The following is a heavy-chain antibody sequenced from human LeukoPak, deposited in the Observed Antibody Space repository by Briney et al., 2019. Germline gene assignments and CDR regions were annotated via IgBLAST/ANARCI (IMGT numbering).Heavy chain of an antibody. V-gene: IGHV3-48*02. CDR1: GFTFSSYS. Sequence: GGSLTLSCAASGFTFSSYSMNWVRQAPGKGLEWVSYISSSSSTIYYADSVKGRFTISRDNDKHSLYLQMNSLRDEDTAVYYCAATIRTRYWGQGTLVTVSS. J-gene: IGHJ4*02. CDR3: AATIRTRY. D-gene: IGHD5-24*01. CDR2: ISSSSSTI.